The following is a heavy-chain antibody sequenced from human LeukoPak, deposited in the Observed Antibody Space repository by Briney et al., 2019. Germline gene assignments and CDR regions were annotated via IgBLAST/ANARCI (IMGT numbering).Heavy chain of an antibody. V-gene: IGHV3-11*01. CDR1: GGSVSSPRCY. J-gene: IGHJ4*02. CDR3: AKDFTHSSGWYRPY. CDR2: ISSSSSPI. D-gene: IGHD6-19*01. Sequence: ETLSLTCTVSGGSVSSPRCYWGWIRQPPGKGLEWISYISSSSSPIYYADSVKGRFTISRDNSKNTLYLQMNSLRAEDTAVYYCAKDFTHSSGWYRPYWGQGTLVTVSS.